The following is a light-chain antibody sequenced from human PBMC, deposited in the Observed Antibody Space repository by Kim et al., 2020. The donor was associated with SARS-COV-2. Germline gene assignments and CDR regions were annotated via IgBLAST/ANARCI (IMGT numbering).Light chain of an antibody. CDR2: DVS. J-gene: IGLJ2*01. CDR1: SSDVGGYNY. V-gene: IGLV2-8*01. Sequence: QSALTQPPSASGSPGQSVTISCAGTSSDVGGYNYVSWYQQHPGKAPKLMIYDVSKWPSGVPDRFSGSKSGNTASLTVSGLQTEDEADYYCTSYGGSNNYVVFGGGTKLTVL. CDR3: TSYGGSNNYVV.